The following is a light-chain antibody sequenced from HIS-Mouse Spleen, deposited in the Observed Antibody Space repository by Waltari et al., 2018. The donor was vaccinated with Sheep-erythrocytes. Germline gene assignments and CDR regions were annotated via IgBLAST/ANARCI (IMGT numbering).Light chain of an antibody. CDR1: SSDVGSYNL. CDR3: CSYAGSYNHV. V-gene: IGLV2-23*01. CDR2: EGS. Sequence: QSALTQPASVSGSPGQSITISCTGTSSDVGSYNLVPWYQQPPGKAPKLMIYEGSKRPSGVSNRFSGSKSGNTASLTISGLQAEDEADYYCCSYAGSYNHVFATGTKVTVL. J-gene: IGLJ1*01.